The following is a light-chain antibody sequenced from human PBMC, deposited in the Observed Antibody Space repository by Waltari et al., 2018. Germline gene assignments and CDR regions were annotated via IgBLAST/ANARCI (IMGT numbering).Light chain of an antibody. CDR2: RNI. CDR1: SPNIGAGYD. V-gene: IGLV1-40*01. CDR3: QSYDSSLV. J-gene: IGLJ2*01. Sequence: QSVLTQPPSVSGAPGQRVTISCTGSSPNIGAGYDVHWYQQLPGTAPKLLIYRNINRPAGVPDRFSVSKSGTSASLAITGLQAEDEADYYCQSYDSSLVFGGGTKLTVL.